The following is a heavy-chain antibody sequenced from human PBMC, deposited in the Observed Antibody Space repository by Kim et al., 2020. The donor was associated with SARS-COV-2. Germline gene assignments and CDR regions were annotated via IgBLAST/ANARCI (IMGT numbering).Heavy chain of an antibody. D-gene: IGHD6-13*01. Sequence: SETLSLTCTVSGGSISSSSYYWGWIRQPPGKGLEWIGSIYYSGSTYYNPSLKSRVTISVDTSKNQFSLKLSSVTAADTAVYYCARDGLRQQLSQNLYYYYGMDVWGQGTTVTVSS. CDR1: GGSISSSSYY. V-gene: IGHV4-39*07. J-gene: IGHJ6*02. CDR2: IYYSGST. CDR3: ARDGLRQQLSQNLYYYYGMDV.